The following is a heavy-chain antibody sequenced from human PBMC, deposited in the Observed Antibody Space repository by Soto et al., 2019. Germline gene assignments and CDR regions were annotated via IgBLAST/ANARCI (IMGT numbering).Heavy chain of an antibody. D-gene: IGHD6-6*01. CDR2: ISYDGSNK. V-gene: IGHV3-30-3*01. J-gene: IGHJ6*02. Sequence: QVQLVESGGGVVQPGRSLRLSCAASGFTFSSYAMHWVRQAPGKGLEWVAVISYDGSNKYYADSVKGRFTISRDNSKNTLYLQMNSLRAEDTAEYYCARDEYGANNYYYYYGMDVWGQGTTVTVSS. CDR3: ARDEYGANNYYYYYGMDV. CDR1: GFTFSSYA.